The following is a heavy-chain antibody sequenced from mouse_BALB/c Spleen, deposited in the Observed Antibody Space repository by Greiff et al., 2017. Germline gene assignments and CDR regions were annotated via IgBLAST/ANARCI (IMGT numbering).Heavy chain of an antibody. Sequence: VKVVESGAELARPGASVKLSCKASGYTFTSYWMHWVKQRPGQGLEWIGYINPSTGYTEYNQKFKDKATLTADKSSSTAYMQLSSLTSEDSAVYYCARGFISGFAYWGQGTLVTVSA. CDR3: ARGFISGFAY. D-gene: IGHD6-2*01. CDR2: INPSTGYT. V-gene: IGHV1-4*01. J-gene: IGHJ3*01. CDR1: GYTFTSYW.